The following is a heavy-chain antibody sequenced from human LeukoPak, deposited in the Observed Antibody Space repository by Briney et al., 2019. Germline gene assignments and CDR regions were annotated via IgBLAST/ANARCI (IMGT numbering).Heavy chain of an antibody. Sequence: GGSLRLSCAASGFTFRSYWMTWVRQYPGKGLEWVANIKQDGSETYYADSVKGRFAISRDNAKRSLYLQMNSLRAEDTAVYYCARDGELGSPADAFDIWGQGTMVTVSS. CDR3: ARDGELGSPADAFDI. CDR1: GFTFRSYW. J-gene: IGHJ3*02. CDR2: IKQDGSET. V-gene: IGHV3-7*01. D-gene: IGHD1-26*01.